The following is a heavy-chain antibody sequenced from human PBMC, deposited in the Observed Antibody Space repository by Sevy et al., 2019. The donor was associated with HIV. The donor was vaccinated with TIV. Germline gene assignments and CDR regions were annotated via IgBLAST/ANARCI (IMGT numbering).Heavy chain of an antibody. CDR2: IYYSGST. CDR3: ARADSSGYYPNYYFDY. Sequence: SETLSLTCTVSGGSISSGGYYWSWIRQHPGKGLEWIGYIYYSGSTYYNPSLKSRVTISVDTSKNQFSLKLSAGTAADTAVYYCARADSSGYYPNYYFDYWGQGTLVTVSS. J-gene: IGHJ4*02. V-gene: IGHV4-31*03. CDR1: GGSISSGGYY. D-gene: IGHD3-22*01.